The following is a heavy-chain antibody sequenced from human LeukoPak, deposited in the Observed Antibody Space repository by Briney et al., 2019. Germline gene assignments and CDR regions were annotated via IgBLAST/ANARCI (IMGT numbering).Heavy chain of an antibody. CDR2: IYHSGST. J-gene: IGHJ4*02. Sequence: PSETLSLTCTVSGYSISSGYYWGWIRQPPGKGLEWIGSIYHSGSTYYNPSLKSRVTISVDTSKNQFSLKLSSVTAADTAVYYCARVPSKTAHRDTTMIVVGYFDYWGQGTLVTVSS. V-gene: IGHV4-38-2*02. CDR1: GYSISSGYY. CDR3: ARVPSKTAHRDTTMIVVGYFDY. D-gene: IGHD3-22*01.